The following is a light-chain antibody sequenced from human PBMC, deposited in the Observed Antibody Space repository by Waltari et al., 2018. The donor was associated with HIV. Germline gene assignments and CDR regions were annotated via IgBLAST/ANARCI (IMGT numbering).Light chain of an antibody. CDR2: GRN. J-gene: IGLJ2*01. CDR3: NSRDRSGYLHVL. Sequence: SSELTQGPAVSVALGQTVRITCQGDSLRFYYASWYQQKPGQAPVLVIYGRNNRPSGIPARCSGSRSGNTASLTITGAQAEDEADYYCNSRDRSGYLHVLFGGGTKLTVL. CDR1: SLRFYY. V-gene: IGLV3-19*01.